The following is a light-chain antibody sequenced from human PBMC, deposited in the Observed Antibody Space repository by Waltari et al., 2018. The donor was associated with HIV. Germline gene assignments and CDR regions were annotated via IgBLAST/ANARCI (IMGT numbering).Light chain of an antibody. CDR2: HSS. V-gene: IGLV2-11*01. J-gene: IGLJ1*01. CDR3: CSYASLYKYV. Sequence: QSALTQPRSVSGSPGQSVTISCTGTSSNVGAYNYVSWYQVHPGKPPKVIIYHSSQLPSVVPCRFSCCRSGNTASLTISGLRAEDEAEYYCCSYASLYKYVFGTGTEVTVL. CDR1: SSNVGAYNY.